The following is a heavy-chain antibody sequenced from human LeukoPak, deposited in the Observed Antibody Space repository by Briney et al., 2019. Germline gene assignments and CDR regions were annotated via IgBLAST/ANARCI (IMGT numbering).Heavy chain of an antibody. J-gene: IGHJ3*02. V-gene: IGHV1-2*02. CDR3: ARKDYYDSGDAFDI. Sequence: ASVKVSCKASGYTFTGYYMHWVRQAPGQGLEWMGWINPNSGGTNYAQKFQGRVTMTRDTSISTAYMELSRLRSDDTAVYYCARKDYYDSGDAFDIWGQGTMVTVSS. D-gene: IGHD3-22*01. CDR2: INPNSGGT. CDR1: GYTFTGYY.